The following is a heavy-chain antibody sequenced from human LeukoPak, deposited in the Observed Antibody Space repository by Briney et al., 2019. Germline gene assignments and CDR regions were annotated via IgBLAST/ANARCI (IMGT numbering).Heavy chain of an antibody. CDR2: ISSDSGTP. CDR1: GFTFRTYS. J-gene: IGHJ4*02. CDR3: ATPFDY. Sequence: GGSLRLSCAASGFTFRTYSMNWVRQAPGKGLEWVSYISSDSGTPYYADSVKGRFTISRDNAKNLLYLQMNSLRAEDTAVYYCATPFDYWGQGTLVTVSS. V-gene: IGHV3-48*01.